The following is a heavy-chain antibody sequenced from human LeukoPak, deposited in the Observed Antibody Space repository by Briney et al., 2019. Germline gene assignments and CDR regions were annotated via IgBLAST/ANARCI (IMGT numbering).Heavy chain of an antibody. D-gene: IGHD5-12*01. CDR1: GFTFSSHA. CDR2: IRYDGINK. J-gene: IGHJ5*02. CDR3: ARDRLSGYDSWFLGWFDP. V-gene: IGHV3-30*02. Sequence: GSLRLSCAASGFTFSSHAMHWVRQAPGKGLEWVAFIRYDGINKYYADSVKGRFTISRDNAENSLYLQMKSLRAEDTAVYYCARDRLSGYDSWFLGWFDPWGQGTLVTVSS.